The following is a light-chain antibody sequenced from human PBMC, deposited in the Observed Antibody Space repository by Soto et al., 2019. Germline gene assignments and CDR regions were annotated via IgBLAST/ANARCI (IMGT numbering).Light chain of an antibody. CDR1: SSDVGTYNF. CDR2: EVS. CDR3: CSYAGSSPVV. Sequence: QSALTQPASVSGSPGQSITISCTGTSSDVGTYNFVSWYQQHPGKVPKLMIYEVSKRPSGVSNRFSGSKSGNTASLTISGLQAEDEADYYCCSYAGSSPVVFGGGTKVTVL. V-gene: IGLV2-23*02. J-gene: IGLJ2*01.